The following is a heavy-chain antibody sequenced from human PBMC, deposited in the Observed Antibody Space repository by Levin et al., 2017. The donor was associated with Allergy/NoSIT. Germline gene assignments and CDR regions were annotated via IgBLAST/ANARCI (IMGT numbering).Heavy chain of an antibody. J-gene: IGHJ4*02. V-gene: IGHV4-31*03. D-gene: IGHD2-2*03. CDR2: IYYSGST. CDR1: GGSISGGGYH. CDR3: AREHGSTFDC. Sequence: SETLSLTCTVSGGSISGGGYHWTWIRQHPEKGLEWIGYIYYSGSTFYNPSLKSRLMISVDTSKNQFSLNVSSVTAADTAVYYCAREHGSTFDCWGQGALVTVAS.